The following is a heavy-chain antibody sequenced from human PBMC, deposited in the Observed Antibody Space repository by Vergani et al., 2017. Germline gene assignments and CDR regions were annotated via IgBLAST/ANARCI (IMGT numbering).Heavy chain of an antibody. J-gene: IGHJ5*02. CDR3: TXHPLLRSDHNWFAP. Sequence: QVQLQESGPGLVKPSETLSLTCTVSGGSISSSSYYWGWIRQPPGKGLEWIGSIYYSGSTYYNPSLKSRVTISVDTSKNQFSLKLSSVTAADTAVYYCTXHPLLRSDHNWFAPWGQGTLVTVSS. CDR2: IYYSGST. V-gene: IGHV4-39*01. CDR1: GGSISSSSYY. D-gene: IGHD1-26*01.